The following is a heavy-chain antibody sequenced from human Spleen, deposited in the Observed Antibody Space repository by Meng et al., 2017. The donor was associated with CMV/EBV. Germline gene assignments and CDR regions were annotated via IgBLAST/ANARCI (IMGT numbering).Heavy chain of an antibody. J-gene: IGHJ4*02. CDR3: ARGPSDY. CDR1: GYTLTAFY. CDR2: INPNSGGT. Sequence: ASVKVSCKASGYTLTAFYMHLVRQAPGQGLEWMGWINPNSGGTNYAQKFQGRVTMTRDTSSSTAYMELSSLRSEDTAVYYCARGPSDYWGQGTLVTVSS. V-gene: IGHV1-2*02.